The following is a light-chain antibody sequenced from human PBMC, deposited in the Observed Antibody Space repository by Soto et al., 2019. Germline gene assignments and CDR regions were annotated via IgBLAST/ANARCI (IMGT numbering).Light chain of an antibody. Sequence: EIVLTQSPATLSLSPGERATLSCRASQSVNRYLAWYQQKPGQPPRLLIYDASDRAPGIPARFSGSGSGTDFTLTISSLEPEDFAVYYCQQRSNWPPITFGQGTRLEIK. V-gene: IGKV3-11*01. CDR2: DAS. J-gene: IGKJ5*01. CDR3: QQRSNWPPIT. CDR1: QSVNRY.